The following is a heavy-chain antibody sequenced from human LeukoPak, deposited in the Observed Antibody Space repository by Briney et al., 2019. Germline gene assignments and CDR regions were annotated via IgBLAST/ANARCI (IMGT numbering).Heavy chain of an antibody. D-gene: IGHD3-22*01. J-gene: IGHJ4*02. V-gene: IGHV2-5*01. CDR3: AHSLYYYDSSGPRTFDY. Sequence: SGPTLVKPTQTLTLTCTFSGFSLSTSGVGVGWIRQPPGKALEWLALIYWNDDKRYSPSLKSRLTITKDTSKNQVALTMTNMDPVDTATYYCAHSLYYYDSSGPRTFDYWGQGTLVTVSS. CDR2: IYWNDDK. CDR1: GFSLSTSGVG.